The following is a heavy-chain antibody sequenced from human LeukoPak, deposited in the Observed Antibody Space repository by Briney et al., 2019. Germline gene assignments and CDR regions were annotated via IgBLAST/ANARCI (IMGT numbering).Heavy chain of an antibody. CDR2: INPNSGGT. J-gene: IGHJ4*02. V-gene: IGHV1-2*02. D-gene: IGHD3-10*01. Sequence: PGASVKVSCKASGHTFTGYYMHWVRQAPGQGLEWMGWINPNSGGTNYAQKFQGRVTMTRDTSISTAYMELSRLRSDDTAVYYCARDLDGGLLWFGELLVWGQGTLVTVSS. CDR1: GHTFTGYY. CDR3: ARDLDGGLLWFGELLV.